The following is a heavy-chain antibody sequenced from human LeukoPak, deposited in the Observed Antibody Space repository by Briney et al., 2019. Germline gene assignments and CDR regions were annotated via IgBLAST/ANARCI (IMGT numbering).Heavy chain of an antibody. Sequence: GGSLRLSCAASGFIFTNYAMSWVRQAPGKGLEWVSAISGSGGNTYYADSVKGRFTISRDNSMNTLYLQMSSLRAEDTAVYYCARDGGSYGSFGPTFDYWGQGTLVTVSS. D-gene: IGHD5-18*01. V-gene: IGHV3-23*01. CDR2: ISGSGGNT. CDR1: GFIFTNYA. CDR3: ARDGGSYGSFGPTFDY. J-gene: IGHJ4*02.